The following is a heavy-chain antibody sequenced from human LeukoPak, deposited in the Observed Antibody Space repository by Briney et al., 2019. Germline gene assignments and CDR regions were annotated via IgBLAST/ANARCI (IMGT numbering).Heavy chain of an antibody. V-gene: IGHV3-23*01. D-gene: IGHD2-21*01. J-gene: IGHJ4*02. CDR2: ISGSGGST. CDR3: AKAPVTSCRGAYCYPFDS. Sequence: GGSLRLSCAASEFTFSSYAMNWVRQAPGKGLEWVSAISGSGGSTYYADSVKGRFTISRDNSKNTLYLQMNSLRAEDAAVYFCAKAPVTSCRGAYCYPFDSWGQGTLVTVSS. CDR1: EFTFSSYA.